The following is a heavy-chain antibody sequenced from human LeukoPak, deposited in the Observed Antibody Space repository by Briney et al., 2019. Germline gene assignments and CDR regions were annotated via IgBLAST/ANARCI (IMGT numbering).Heavy chain of an antibody. D-gene: IGHD3-9*01. CDR3: ARGRIETKLRYFDWFLDY. CDR2: INAGNGNT. J-gene: IGHJ4*02. Sequence: ASVKVSCKASGYTFTSYAMHWVRQAPGQRLEWMGWINAGNGNTKYSQKFQGRVTITRDTSASTAYMELSSLRSEATAVYYCARGRIETKLRYFDWFLDYWGQGTLVTVSS. CDR1: GYTFTSYA. V-gene: IGHV1-3*01.